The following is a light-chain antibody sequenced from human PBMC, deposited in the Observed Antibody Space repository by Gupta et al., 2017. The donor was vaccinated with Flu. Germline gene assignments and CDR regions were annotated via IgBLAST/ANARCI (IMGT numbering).Light chain of an antibody. CDR3: EQYGNTPLT. CDR1: QSLRNTD. J-gene: IGKJ4*01. V-gene: IGKV3-20*01. Sequence: TLPLSPGERETLPCTASQSLRNTDLAPYKQKPRQAPRLLIYRIYNRATGIPDRFRGSGSGTDLTLTISRVGPEEIAVYNSEQYGNTPLTFGGGTKGE. CDR2: RIY.